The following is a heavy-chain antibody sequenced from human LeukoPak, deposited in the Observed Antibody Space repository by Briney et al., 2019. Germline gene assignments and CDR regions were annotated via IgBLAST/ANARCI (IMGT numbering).Heavy chain of an antibody. CDR3: ARTPVVVTKTNWFDP. Sequence: SETLSLTCTVSGGSISSYYWSWIRQPPGKGLEWIGYIYYSGSTNYNPSLKSRVTISVDTSKNQFSLKLSSVTAADTAVYYCARTPVVVTKTNWFDPWGQGTLVTVSS. CDR1: GGSISSYY. D-gene: IGHD3-22*01. CDR2: IYYSGST. V-gene: IGHV4-59*08. J-gene: IGHJ5*02.